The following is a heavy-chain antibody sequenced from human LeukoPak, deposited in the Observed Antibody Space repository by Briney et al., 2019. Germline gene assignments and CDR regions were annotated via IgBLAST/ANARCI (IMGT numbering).Heavy chain of an antibody. D-gene: IGHD5-12*01. V-gene: IGHV1-24*01. CDR3: ATDLPRWGYDPGFDY. CDR2: FDPEDGET. J-gene: IGHJ4*02. Sequence: GASVKVSCKASGYTLTELSMHWERQAPGKGLEWMGGFDPEDGETIYAQKFQGRVTMTEDTSTDTAYMELSSLRSEDTAVYYCATDLPRWGYDPGFDYWGQGTLVTVSS. CDR1: GYTLTELS.